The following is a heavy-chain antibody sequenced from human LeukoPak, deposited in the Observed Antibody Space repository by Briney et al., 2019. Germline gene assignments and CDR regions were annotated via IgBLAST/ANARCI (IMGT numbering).Heavy chain of an antibody. D-gene: IGHD5-12*01. Sequence: SQTLSLTCTVSGGSISSGSYYWSWIRQPAGKGLEWIGRIYTSGSTNYNPSLKSRVTISVDTSKNQFSLKLSSVTAADTAVYYCARGTADIVATISAVEGIAVAVILDYWGQGTLVTVSS. CDR2: IYTSGST. V-gene: IGHV4-61*02. CDR3: ARGTADIVATISAVEGIAVAVILDY. CDR1: GGSISSGSYY. J-gene: IGHJ4*02.